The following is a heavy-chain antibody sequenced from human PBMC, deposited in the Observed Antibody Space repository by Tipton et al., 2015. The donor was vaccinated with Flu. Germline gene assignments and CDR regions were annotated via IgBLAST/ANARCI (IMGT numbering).Heavy chain of an antibody. CDR1: GGSISSGSYY. Sequence: LRLSCTVSGGSISSGSYYWSWIRQPAGKGLEWIGRIYTSGSTNYNPSLKSRVTISVDTSKNQFSLKLSSVTAADTAVYYCARHGYYDILTGYYSWFDPWGQGTLVTVSS. V-gene: IGHV4-61*02. CDR3: ARHGYYDILTGYYSWFDP. CDR2: IYTSGST. D-gene: IGHD3-9*01. J-gene: IGHJ5*02.